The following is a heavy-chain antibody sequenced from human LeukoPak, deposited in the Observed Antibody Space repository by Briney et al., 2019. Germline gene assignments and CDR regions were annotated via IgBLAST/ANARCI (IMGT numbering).Heavy chain of an antibody. D-gene: IGHD4-17*01. J-gene: IGHJ6*03. CDR2: IQQDGGEK. CDR3: ARDANYGDYDPVIYYMDV. CDR1: GFTFSIYW. Sequence: GGSLRLSCAASGFTFSIYWMNWVRQAPGKGLEWVAHIQQDGGEKYYVDSVKGRFTISGDNAKNSLFLQMNSLRAEDTAVYYCARDANYGDYDPVIYYMDVWGKGTTVTVSS. V-gene: IGHV3-7*01.